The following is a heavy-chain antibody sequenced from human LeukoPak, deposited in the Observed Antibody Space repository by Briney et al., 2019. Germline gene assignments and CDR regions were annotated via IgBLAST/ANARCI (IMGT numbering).Heavy chain of an antibody. CDR3: ARDPTVENSSGWPALAS. V-gene: IGHV1-46*01. J-gene: IGHJ5*02. CDR1: GYTFTSYY. D-gene: IGHD6-19*01. Sequence: GASVKVSCKVSGYTFTSYYMHWVRQAPGQGLEWMGIINPSGGSTSYAQNFQGRVTMTRDMSTSTVYMELSSLRSEDTAVYYCARDPTVENSSGWPALASWGQGTLVTVSS. CDR2: INPSGGST.